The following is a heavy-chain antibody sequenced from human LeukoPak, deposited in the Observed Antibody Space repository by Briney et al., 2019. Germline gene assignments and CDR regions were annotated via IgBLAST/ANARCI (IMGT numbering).Heavy chain of an antibody. CDR3: ARPTPSFSSGWYNPYFDY. CDR1: GFTFSSYA. D-gene: IGHD6-19*01. Sequence: PGGSLRLSCAASGFTFSSYAMHWVGKAPGKGLDWGAVISYDGNNKYYADSVKGRFTISRDNSKNTLYLQMNSLRAEDTAVYYCARPTPSFSSGWYNPYFDYWGQGTLVTVSS. V-gene: IGHV3-30*04. J-gene: IGHJ4*02. CDR2: ISYDGNNK.